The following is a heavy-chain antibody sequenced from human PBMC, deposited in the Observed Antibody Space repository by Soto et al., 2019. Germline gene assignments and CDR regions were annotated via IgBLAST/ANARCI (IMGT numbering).Heavy chain of an antibody. CDR1: GFTFGDYA. Sequence: GGSLRLSCTASGFTFGDYAMSWFRQAPGKGLEWVGFIKSKAFGGTTDYAASVRGRFTISRDDSKGIAYLQMTGLKTEDTAVYYCSRAGNSDSCSGSGFDYWGQGALLTVSA. J-gene: IGHJ4*02. V-gene: IGHV3-49*03. CDR3: SRAGNSDSCSGSGFDY. D-gene: IGHD3-10*01. CDR2: IKSKAFGGTT.